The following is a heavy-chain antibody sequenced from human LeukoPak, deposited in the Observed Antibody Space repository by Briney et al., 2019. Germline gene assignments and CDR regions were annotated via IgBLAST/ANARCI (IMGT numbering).Heavy chain of an antibody. V-gene: IGHV3-21*01. J-gene: IGHJ4*02. CDR2: ISSSSTYI. Sequence: PGGSLRLSCAASGFTFSSYSMNWVRQAPGKGLEWVSSISSSSTYIHYADSVKGRFTFSRDNAKNSLYLQMNSLRAEDTAVYYCARDSRFGELWTDYWGQGTLVTVSS. CDR1: GFTFSSYS. CDR3: ARDSRFGELWTDY. D-gene: IGHD3-10*01.